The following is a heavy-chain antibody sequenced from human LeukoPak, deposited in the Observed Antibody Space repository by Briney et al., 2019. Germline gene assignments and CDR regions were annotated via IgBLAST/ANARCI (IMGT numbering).Heavy chain of an antibody. V-gene: IGHV3-33*01. Sequence: GRSLRLSCAASGFTFSSYGMHWVRQAPGKGLEWVAVIWYDGSNKYYADSVKGRFTISRDNSKNTLYLQMNSLRAEDTAVYYRARGLYSSSWYLGYWGQGTLVTVSS. CDR2: IWYDGSNK. J-gene: IGHJ4*02. CDR1: GFTFSSYG. CDR3: ARGLYSSSWYLGY. D-gene: IGHD6-13*01.